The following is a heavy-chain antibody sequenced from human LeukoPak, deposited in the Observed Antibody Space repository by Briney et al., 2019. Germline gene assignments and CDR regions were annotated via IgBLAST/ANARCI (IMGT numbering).Heavy chain of an antibody. Sequence: SETLSHTCTVSGYSISSGYYWGWIRQPPGEGLEWIGSIYHSGSTYYNPSLKSRVTISVDTSKNQFSLKLSSVTAADTAVYYCARGSSWYGAIDYWGQGTLVTVSS. CDR3: ARGSSWYGAIDY. D-gene: IGHD6-13*01. V-gene: IGHV4-38-2*02. CDR2: IYHSGST. CDR1: GYSISSGYY. J-gene: IGHJ4*02.